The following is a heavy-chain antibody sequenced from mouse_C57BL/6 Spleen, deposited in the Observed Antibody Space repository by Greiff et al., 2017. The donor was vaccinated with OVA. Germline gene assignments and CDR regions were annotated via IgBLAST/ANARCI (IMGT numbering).Heavy chain of an antibody. CDR1: GFSFNTYA. J-gene: IGHJ2*01. CDR2: IRSKSNNYAT. CDR3: VRQGTGSYFDY. V-gene: IGHV10-1*01. D-gene: IGHD4-1*01. Sequence: DAGGGLVQPKGSLKLSCAASGFSFNTYAMNWVRQAPGKGLEWVARIRSKSNNYATYYADSVKDRFTISSDDSESMLYLQMNNLKTEDTAMYYCVRQGTGSYFDYWGQGTTLTVSS.